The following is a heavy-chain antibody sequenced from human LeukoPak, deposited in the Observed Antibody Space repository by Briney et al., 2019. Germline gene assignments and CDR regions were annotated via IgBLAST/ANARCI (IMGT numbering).Heavy chain of an antibody. D-gene: IGHD2-21*01. V-gene: IGHV3-30*02. CDR2: IRFDGSEI. Sequence: GGSLRLSCAASGFAFGSYNMHWLRQAPGKGLEWVAFIRFDGSEIYYANSVKGRFTISRDNSKNTLYLQINSLGGDDTAVYYCANPRGGGELDYWGQGTLVIVSS. CDR3: ANPRGGGELDY. CDR1: GFAFGSYN. J-gene: IGHJ4*02.